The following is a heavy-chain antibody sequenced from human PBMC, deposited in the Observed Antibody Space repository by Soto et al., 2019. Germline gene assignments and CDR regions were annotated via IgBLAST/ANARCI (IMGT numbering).Heavy chain of an antibody. Sequence: QVQLVQSGAEVKKPGSSVKVSCKASGGTFSSYAISWVRQAPGQGLEWMGGIIPIFGTANYAQKFQGRVTITADESTSTAYIELSSLRSEDTAVYYCARGYCSGGSCYEGFDPWGQGTLVTVSS. CDR1: GGTFSSYA. V-gene: IGHV1-69*01. CDR2: IIPIFGTA. CDR3: ARGYCSGGSCYEGFDP. D-gene: IGHD2-15*01. J-gene: IGHJ5*02.